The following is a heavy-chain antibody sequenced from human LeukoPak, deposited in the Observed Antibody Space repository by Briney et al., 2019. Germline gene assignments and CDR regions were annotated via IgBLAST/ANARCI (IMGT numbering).Heavy chain of an antibody. CDR2: LYSGGHT. Sequence: GGSLRLSCAASGFTVSSNYMSWVRQAPGKGLEWVSVLYSGGHTYYADSVKGRFTISRDNSKNTLYLHMNSLRAENTAVYYCARVQQWLVQGKDFYGMDVWGQGTTVTVSS. J-gene: IGHJ6*02. CDR3: ARVQQWLVQGKDFYGMDV. V-gene: IGHV3-53*01. D-gene: IGHD6-19*01. CDR1: GFTVSSNY.